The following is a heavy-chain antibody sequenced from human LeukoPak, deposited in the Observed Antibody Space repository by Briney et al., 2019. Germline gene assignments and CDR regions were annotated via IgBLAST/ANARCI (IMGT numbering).Heavy chain of an antibody. V-gene: IGHV3-64*01. CDR3: ARDGMAARPFDY. D-gene: IGHD6-6*01. Sequence: GGSLRLSRAASGFTFSSYAMHWVRQAPGKGLEYVSAISSNGGSTYYANSVKGRFTISRDNSKNTLYLQMGSLRAEDMAVYYCARDGMAARPFDYWGQGTLVTVSS. J-gene: IGHJ4*02. CDR1: GFTFSSYA. CDR2: ISSNGGST.